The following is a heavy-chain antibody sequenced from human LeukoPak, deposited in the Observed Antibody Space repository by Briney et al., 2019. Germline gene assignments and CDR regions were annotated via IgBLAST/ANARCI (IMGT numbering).Heavy chain of an antibody. V-gene: IGHV3-64*01. CDR2: ISSNGGST. Sequence: GGSLRLSCAASRFTFSSYAMHWVRQAPGKGLEYVSAISSNGGSTYYANSVKGRFTISRDNSKNTLYLQMGSLRAEDMAVYYCAGGVLARGSSGWYFDYWGQGTLVTVSS. D-gene: IGHD6-19*01. CDR1: RFTFSSYA. J-gene: IGHJ4*02. CDR3: AGGVLARGSSGWYFDY.